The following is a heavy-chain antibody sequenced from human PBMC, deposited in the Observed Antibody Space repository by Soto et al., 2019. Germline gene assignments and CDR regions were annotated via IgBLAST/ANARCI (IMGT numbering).Heavy chain of an antibody. CDR2: ISAYNGNT. D-gene: IGHD6-19*01. CDR3: ARDKNIAVAVTRDYYTSRCMDV. J-gene: IGHJ6*02. V-gene: IGHV1-18*04. CDR1: GYTFTSYG. Sequence: ASVKVSCKASGYTFTSYGISWVRQAPGQGLEWMGWISAYNGNTNYAQKLQGRVTMTTDTSTSTAYMELRSLRSDDTAVYYCARDKNIAVAVTRDYYTSRCMDVWGQGPRVTVS.